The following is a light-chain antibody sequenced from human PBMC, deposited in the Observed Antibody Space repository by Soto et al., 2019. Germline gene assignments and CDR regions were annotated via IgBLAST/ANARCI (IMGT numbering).Light chain of an antibody. CDR3: SSYTSSSTLVV. Sequence: QSALTQPASVSGSPGQSITIPCTGTSSDVGGYNFVSWYQQYPGKAPKLMIYDVTNRPSGVSNRFSASKSGNTASLTISGLQAEEEANYYCSSYTSSSTLVVFGGGTKLTVL. V-gene: IGLV2-14*01. J-gene: IGLJ2*01. CDR2: DVT. CDR1: SSDVGGYNF.